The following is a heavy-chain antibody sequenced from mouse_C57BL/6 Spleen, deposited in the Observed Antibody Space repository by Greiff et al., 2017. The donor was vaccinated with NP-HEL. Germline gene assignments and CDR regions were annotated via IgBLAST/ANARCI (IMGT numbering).Heavy chain of an antibody. J-gene: IGHJ4*01. CDR2: IDPSDSYT. D-gene: IGHD2-2*01. V-gene: IGHV1-50*01. Sequence: VQLQQSGAELVKPGASVKLSCKASGYTFTSYWMQWVKQRPGQGLEWIGEIDPSDSYTNYNQKFKGKATLTVDTSSSTAYMQLSILTSEDSAVYYCARSGVTTGAMDDWGQGTSFTVSS. CDR1: GYTFTSYW. CDR3: ARSGVTTGAMDD.